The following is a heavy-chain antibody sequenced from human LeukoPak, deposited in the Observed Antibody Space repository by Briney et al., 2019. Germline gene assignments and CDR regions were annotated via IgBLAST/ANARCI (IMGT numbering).Heavy chain of an antibody. Sequence: PGGSLRLSCAASGFTFSSYEMNWVRQAPGKGLEWVSYISSSGSTIYYADSVKGRSTISRDNAKNSLYLQMNSLRAEDTAVYYCAGTYYYDSSGYHEGYYFDYWGQGTLVTVSS. V-gene: IGHV3-48*03. CDR2: ISSSGSTI. J-gene: IGHJ4*02. CDR3: AGTYYYDSSGYHEGYYFDY. CDR1: GFTFSSYE. D-gene: IGHD3-22*01.